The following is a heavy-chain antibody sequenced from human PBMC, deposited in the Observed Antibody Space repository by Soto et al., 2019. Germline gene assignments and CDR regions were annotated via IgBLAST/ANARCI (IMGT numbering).Heavy chain of an antibody. Sequence: SETLSLTCTVSGGSISSGGYYWSWIRQHPGKGLEWIGYIYYSGSTYYKPSLKSRVNISVDTSKNQIYLKLSSVTAADTAVYYCARDSRYCSGGSCYYYYGMDVWGQGTTVTVSS. D-gene: IGHD2-15*01. CDR3: ARDSRYCSGGSCYYYYGMDV. V-gene: IGHV4-31*03. J-gene: IGHJ6*02. CDR2: IYYSGST. CDR1: GGSISSGGYY.